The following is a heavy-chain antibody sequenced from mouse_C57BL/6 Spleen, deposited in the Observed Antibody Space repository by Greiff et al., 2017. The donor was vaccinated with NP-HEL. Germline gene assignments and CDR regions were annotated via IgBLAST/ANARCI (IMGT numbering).Heavy chain of an antibody. J-gene: IGHJ4*01. CDR1: GYAFSSYW. V-gene: IGHV1-80*01. CDR3: ARWLPYYYAMDY. Sequence: LEESGAELVKPGASVKISCKASGYAFSSYWMNWVKQRPGKGLEWIGQIYPGDGDTNYNGKFKGKATLTADKSSSTAYMQLSSLTSEDSAVYFCARWLPYYYAMDYWGQGTSVTVSS. D-gene: IGHD2-2*01. CDR2: IYPGDGDT.